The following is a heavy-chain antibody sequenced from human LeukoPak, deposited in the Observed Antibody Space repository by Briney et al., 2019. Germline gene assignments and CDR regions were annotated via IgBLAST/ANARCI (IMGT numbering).Heavy chain of an antibody. J-gene: IGHJ4*02. V-gene: IGHV3-33*01. CDR1: GFTFNSFG. D-gene: IGHD6-13*01. CDR3: ARGLTIAAAEVLDY. CDR2: FWCDESNK. Sequence: VGSLRPSRAASGFTFNSFGVHWLRQPPGNGVEWVAVFWCDESNKYYADCVKGRVTISRDKSNNTLFLQMNNMRAEDTAVYYCARGLTIAAAEVLDYWGQGTLVAVSS.